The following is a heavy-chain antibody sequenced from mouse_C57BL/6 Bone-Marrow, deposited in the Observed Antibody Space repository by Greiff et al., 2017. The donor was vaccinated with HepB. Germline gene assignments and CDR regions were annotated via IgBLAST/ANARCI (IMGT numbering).Heavy chain of an antibody. V-gene: IGHV1-63*01. CDR2: IYPGGGYT. CDR1: GYTFTNYW. Sequence: QVQLQQSGAELVRPGTSVKMSCKASGYTFTNYWIGWAKQRPGHGLERIGDIYPGGGYTNYNEKFKGKATLTADKSSSTAYMQFSSLTSEDSAIYYCARAHDGYSAWFAYWGQGTLVTVSA. D-gene: IGHD2-3*01. CDR3: ARAHDGYSAWFAY. J-gene: IGHJ3*01.